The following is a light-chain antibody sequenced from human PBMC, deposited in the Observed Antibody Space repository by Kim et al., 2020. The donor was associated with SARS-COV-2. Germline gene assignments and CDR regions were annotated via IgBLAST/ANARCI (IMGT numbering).Light chain of an antibody. CDR1: SSDVGGYNY. J-gene: IGLJ2*01. Sequence: QSALTQPASVSGSPGQSITISCTGTSSDVGGYNYVSWYQQHPGKAPKLIIYDVSNRPSGVSNRFSGSKSGNTASLTISGLQAEDEAHYYCSSYTISSTLVFGGGTQLTVL. V-gene: IGLV2-14*03. CDR2: DVS. CDR3: SSYTISSTLV.